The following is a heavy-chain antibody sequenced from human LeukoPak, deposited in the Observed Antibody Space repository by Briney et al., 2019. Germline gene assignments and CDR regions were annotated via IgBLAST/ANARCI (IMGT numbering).Heavy chain of an antibody. V-gene: IGHV3-30*03. CDR3: ARAMILWFGELFAFDY. D-gene: IGHD3-10*01. CDR1: GFTFSSYG. Sequence: GGSLRLSCAASGFTFSSYGMHWVRQASGKGLEWVAVISYDGSNKYYADSVKGRFTISRDNSKNTLYLQMNSLRAEDTAVYYCARAMILWFGELFAFDYWGQGTLVTVSS. J-gene: IGHJ4*02. CDR2: ISYDGSNK.